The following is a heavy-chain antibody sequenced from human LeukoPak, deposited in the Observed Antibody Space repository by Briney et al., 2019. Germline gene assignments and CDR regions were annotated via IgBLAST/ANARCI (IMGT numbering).Heavy chain of an antibody. CDR3: AKGRHYYDSSGYYYSY. Sequence: GRSLRLSCAASGFTLDDNAMYWVRQVPGKGLEWVSGISWNSGSIGYADSVKGRFTISRDNAKNSLYLQMNSLRTEDTALYYCAKGRHYYDSSGYYYSYWGQGTLVTVSS. V-gene: IGHV3-9*01. J-gene: IGHJ4*02. CDR1: GFTLDDNA. D-gene: IGHD3-22*01. CDR2: ISWNSGSI.